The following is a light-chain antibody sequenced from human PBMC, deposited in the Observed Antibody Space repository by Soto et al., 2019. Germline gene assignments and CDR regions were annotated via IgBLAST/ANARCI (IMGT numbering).Light chain of an antibody. CDR2: KAS. CDR3: QQYSSYST. CDR1: QSISSW. Sequence: DIQMTQSPSTLSASVGDRVTITCRASQSISSWLAWYQQKPGKAPKLLIYKASSLESGVPSRFNDSGSGTEFTLTISSLQPDEFATYYCQQYSSYSTFGQGTKVEIK. J-gene: IGKJ1*01. V-gene: IGKV1-5*03.